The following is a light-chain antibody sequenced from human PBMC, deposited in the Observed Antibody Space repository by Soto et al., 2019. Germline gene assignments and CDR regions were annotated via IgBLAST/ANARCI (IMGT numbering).Light chain of an antibody. J-gene: IGKJ1*01. CDR3: QKYNSAPRT. CDR1: QGISNY. Sequence: DIQMTQSPSSLSASVGDRVTITCWASQGISNYLAWYQQKPGKVPKLLIYAASTLQSGVPSRVSGSGSGTDFTLTISSLQPEDVATYYCQKYNSAPRTFGQGTKVEIK. V-gene: IGKV1-27*01. CDR2: AAS.